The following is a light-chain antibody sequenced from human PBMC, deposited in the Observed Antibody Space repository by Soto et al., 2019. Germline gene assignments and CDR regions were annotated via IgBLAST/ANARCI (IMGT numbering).Light chain of an antibody. J-gene: IGKJ2*01. CDR2: GAS. CDR3: EQYHNWPYT. Sequence: IVLTQSPATLSLSPGERATLSCRASQSVTSNLAWYQQIPGQAPSLLIYGASTRATGIPARFSGSGSGTEFTLTISSLQSEDFAVYYCEQYHNWPYTFGQGTKLDIK. V-gene: IGKV3-15*01. CDR1: QSVTSN.